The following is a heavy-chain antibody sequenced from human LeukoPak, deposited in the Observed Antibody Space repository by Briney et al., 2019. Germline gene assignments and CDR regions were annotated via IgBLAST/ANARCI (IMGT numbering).Heavy chain of an antibody. CDR1: GLTFSNYY. V-gene: IGHV3-53*01. CDR3: AKTGGPWD. CDR2: IFSDGTT. D-gene: IGHD7-27*01. J-gene: IGHJ4*02. Sequence: GSLRLSCAASGLTFSNYYMNWIRQAPGKGLEWVSVIFSDGTTYYTDSVKGRFTISRDNSKNTLYLQLNSLSAEDTAVYYCAKTGGPWDWGQGTLVTVSS.